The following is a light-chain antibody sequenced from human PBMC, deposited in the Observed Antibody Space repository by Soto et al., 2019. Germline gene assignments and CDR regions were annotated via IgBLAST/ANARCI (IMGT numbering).Light chain of an antibody. CDR2: DAV. J-gene: IGKJ2*01. V-gene: IGKV3-20*01. CDR3: QQYGSSLGTQP. Sequence: EIVLTQSPGTLSLSPGERATLSCRASQSVRSSYLAWYQQKPGQAPRLLIYDAVNRATGIPDRFSGSGSGTDFTLTISRLEPEDFAVYYCQQYGSSLGTQPFGQGTKLEI. CDR1: QSVRSSY.